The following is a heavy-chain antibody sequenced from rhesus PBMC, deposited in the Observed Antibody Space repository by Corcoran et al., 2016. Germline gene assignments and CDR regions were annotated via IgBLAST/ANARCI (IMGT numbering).Heavy chain of an antibody. V-gene: IGHV4-169*01. CDR3: ATSNYEFYFDY. Sequence: QLQLQESGPGLVKPSETLSLTCAVSGGSISSSYWSWIRQAPGNGLEWIWYIYGSGSSTIYTPSLKSRVTLSVDTSKNQLSLKLISVAAADTAVYYCATSNYEFYFDYWGQGVLVTVSS. D-gene: IGHD4-17*01. CDR1: GGSISSSY. J-gene: IGHJ4*01. CDR2: IYGSGSST.